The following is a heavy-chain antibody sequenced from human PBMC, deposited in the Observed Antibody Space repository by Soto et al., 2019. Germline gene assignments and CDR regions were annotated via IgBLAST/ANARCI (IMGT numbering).Heavy chain of an antibody. D-gene: IGHD2-21*02. Sequence: QVQLVQSGAEVKKPGSSVKVSCKGSGGTFSSYTISWVRQAPGQGLEWMGRIIPILGIANYAQKFQGRVTITADKSTSTAYMELSSLRSEDTAVYYCASDPYCGGDCYDSAYGYWGQGTLVTVSS. CDR1: GGTFSSYT. CDR2: IIPILGIA. CDR3: ASDPYCGGDCYDSAYGY. J-gene: IGHJ4*02. V-gene: IGHV1-69*02.